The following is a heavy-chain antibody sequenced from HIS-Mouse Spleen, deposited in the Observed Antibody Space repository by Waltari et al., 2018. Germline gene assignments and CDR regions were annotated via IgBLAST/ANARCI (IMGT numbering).Heavy chain of an antibody. CDR1: GFTFRYYY. D-gene: IGHD3-22*01. V-gene: IGHV3-11*01. CDR2: ISSSGSTI. CDR3: ARDESRNWEIAYYFDY. Sequence: QVQLVESGGGLVKPGGSLILSCAASGFTFRYYYLRWIRQAPGKGLEWVSYISSSGSTIYYADSVKGRFTISRDNAKNSLYLQMNSLRAEDTAVYYCARDESRNWEIAYYFDYWGQGTLVTVSS. J-gene: IGHJ4*02.